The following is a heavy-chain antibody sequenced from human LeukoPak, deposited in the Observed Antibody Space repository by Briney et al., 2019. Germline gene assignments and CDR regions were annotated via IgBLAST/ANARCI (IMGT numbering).Heavy chain of an antibody. CDR2: INPNSGDT. V-gene: IGHV1-2*02. D-gene: IGHD1-26*01. J-gene: IGHJ4*02. CDR3: ARGLYSGSSSSSF. CDR1: GYTFTGYY. Sequence: GASVKVSCKASGYTFTGYYMHWVRQAPGQGPEWMGFINPNSGDTKFAQKFEGRVTMTRGTSISTAYMEVRRLRSDDTAVYYCARGLYSGSSSSSFWGQGTLVIVSS.